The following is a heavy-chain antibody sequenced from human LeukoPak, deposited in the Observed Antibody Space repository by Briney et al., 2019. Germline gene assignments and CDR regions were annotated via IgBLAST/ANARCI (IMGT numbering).Heavy chain of an antibody. V-gene: IGHV1-18*01. CDR3: GRSMDSSTSRLIEY. CDR2: ISVYKGNT. Sequence: ASVKVSCKAPGYTFTSYGISWVRQAPGQGLEWMGWISVYKGNTNYAQKLQGRVTMTTDTSTSTVYMELRSLRSDDTAVYYCGRSMDSSTSRLIEYWGQGTLVTVSS. CDR1: GYTFTSYG. J-gene: IGHJ4*02. D-gene: IGHD6-6*01.